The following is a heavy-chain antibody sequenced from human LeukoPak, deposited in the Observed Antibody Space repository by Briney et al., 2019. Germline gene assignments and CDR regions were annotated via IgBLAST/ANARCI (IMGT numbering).Heavy chain of an antibody. V-gene: IGHV1-69*06. J-gene: IGHJ4*02. CDR2: IIPIFGTA. CDR3: ATTREGMATISSDY. Sequence: GASVKVSCKASGGTFSSYAISWVRQAPGQGLAWMGRIIPIFGTANYAQKFQGRVTITADKSTSTAYMELSSLRSEDTAVYYCATTREGMATISSDYWGQGTLVTVSS. CDR1: GGTFSSYA. D-gene: IGHD5-24*01.